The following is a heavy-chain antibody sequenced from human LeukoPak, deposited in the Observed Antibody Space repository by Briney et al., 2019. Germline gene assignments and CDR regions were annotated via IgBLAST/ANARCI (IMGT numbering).Heavy chain of an antibody. CDR1: GFTVSSYG. CDR2: VYSDGVT. CDR3: VRDRAEGRAWVEFDP. V-gene: IGHV3-66*02. Sequence: GGSLRLSCAASGFTVSSYGMSWVRQAPGEGPEWVSLVYSDGVTHYADSVQGRFTISRDNSKNTLYLQMNNLRVEDTAIYHCVRDRAEGRAWVEFDPWGQGILVTVSS. J-gene: IGHJ5*02.